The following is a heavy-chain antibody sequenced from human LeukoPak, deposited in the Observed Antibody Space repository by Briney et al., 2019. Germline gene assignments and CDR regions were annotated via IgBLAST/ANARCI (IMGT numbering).Heavy chain of an antibody. J-gene: IGHJ6*03. CDR2: ISYDGNNE. V-gene: IGHV3-30*04. Sequence: GGSLRLSCTYSGFTFSYYGIHWVRQAPGKGLEWVTFISYDGNNEYYADSVKGRFTFSRDDSKNTLYLHMNSLRTEDTAVYYCARAVYSSSSDYMDVWGKGTTVTVSS. D-gene: IGHD6-6*01. CDR1: GFTFSYYG. CDR3: ARAVYSSSSDYMDV.